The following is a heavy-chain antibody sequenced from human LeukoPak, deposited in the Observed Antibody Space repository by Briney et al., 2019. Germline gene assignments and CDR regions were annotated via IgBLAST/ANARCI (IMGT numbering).Heavy chain of an antibody. V-gene: IGHV3-30*04. D-gene: IGHD3-22*01. Sequence: GGSLRPSCAASGFTFSSYAMHWVRQAPGKGLEWVAVISYDGSNKYYADSVKGRFTISRDNSKNTLYLQMNSLRAEDTAVYYCARDGYYYDSSGYFFDYWGQGTLVTVSS. J-gene: IGHJ4*02. CDR3: ARDGYYYDSSGYFFDY. CDR1: GFTFSSYA. CDR2: ISYDGSNK.